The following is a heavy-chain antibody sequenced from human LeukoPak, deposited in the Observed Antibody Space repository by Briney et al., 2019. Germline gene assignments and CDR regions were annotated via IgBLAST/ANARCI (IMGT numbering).Heavy chain of an antibody. D-gene: IGHD6-19*01. V-gene: IGHV1-18*01. J-gene: IGHJ4*02. CDR2: ISAYNGNT. CDR3: AREGVGEQWPWYY. CDR1: VYTFTSYG. Sequence: GASVSVSCKASVYTFTSYGTSWVRQAPGQGREGMGWISAYNGNTNYAQKLQGRVTMTTDTSTSTAYMELRSMRSDDTAVYYCAREGVGEQWPWYYWGQGTLVTVSS.